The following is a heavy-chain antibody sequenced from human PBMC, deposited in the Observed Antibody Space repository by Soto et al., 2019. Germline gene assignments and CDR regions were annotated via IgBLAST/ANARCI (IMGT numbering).Heavy chain of an antibody. CDR3: ASRGALRGEYYYYGMDV. D-gene: IGHD3-10*01. CDR1: GYSFTSYW. V-gene: IGHV5-51*01. J-gene: IGHJ6*02. Sequence: GESLKISCKGYGYSFTSYWIGWVRQMPGKGLEWMGIIYPGDSDTRYSPSFQGQVTTSADKSISTAYLQWSSLKASDTAMYYCASRGALRGEYYYYGMDVWGQGTTVTVSS. CDR2: IYPGDSDT.